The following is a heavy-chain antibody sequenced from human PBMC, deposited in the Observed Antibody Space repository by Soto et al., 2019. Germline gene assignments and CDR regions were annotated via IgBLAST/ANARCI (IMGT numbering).Heavy chain of an antibody. V-gene: IGHV3-30*18. J-gene: IGHJ4*02. CDR1: GFTFSHYA. D-gene: IGHD1-26*01. CDR2: MSYDGSNE. CDR3: AKDGSHNFDY. Sequence: QVQLVESGGGGFQPGRSLGLSCAASGFTFSHYAMPWVAQAPGKGLEWVALMSYDGSNEYYADSVKGRFTISRDNSKNTLYLQMNSLRAEDTAVYYCAKDGSHNFDYWGQGTLVTVSS.